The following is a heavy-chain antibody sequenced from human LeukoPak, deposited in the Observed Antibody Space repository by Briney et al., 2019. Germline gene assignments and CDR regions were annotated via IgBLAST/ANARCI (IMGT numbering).Heavy chain of an antibody. V-gene: IGHV3-21*01. D-gene: IGHD4-23*01. J-gene: IGHJ4*02. CDR3: ARDGGGNSPDY. CDR1: GFTFSSYS. Sequence: PGGSLRLSCAASGFTFSSYSMNWVRQAPGKGLEWVSSISSSSSYIYYADSVKGRFTISRDNSKNTLHLQMNSLRADDTAVYYCARDGGGNSPDYWGQGTLVSVSS. CDR2: ISSSSSYI.